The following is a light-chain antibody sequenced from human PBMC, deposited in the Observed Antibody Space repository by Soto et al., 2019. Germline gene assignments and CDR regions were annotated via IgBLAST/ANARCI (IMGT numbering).Light chain of an antibody. CDR2: DAS. V-gene: IGKV3-15*01. CDR3: QQYHNWPIT. Sequence: EIVVTQSPATLSVSRWEIATLSCRASQSVSSNLAWHQQKPGQAPRILMYDASTRATGIPARFSGSGSGTEFTLTISSLQSEDFAVYYCQQYHNWPITFGQGTRLEIK. J-gene: IGKJ5*01. CDR1: QSVSSN.